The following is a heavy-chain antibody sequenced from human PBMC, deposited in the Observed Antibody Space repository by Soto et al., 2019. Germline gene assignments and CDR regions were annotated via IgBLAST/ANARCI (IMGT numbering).Heavy chain of an antibody. J-gene: IGHJ6*02. V-gene: IGHV4-59*01. Sequence: SETLSLTRTVSGGSIRSYYWSWIRQPPGKGLEWIGYIYYSGSTNYNPSLKSRVTISVDTSKNQFSLKLSSVTAADTAVYYCARFGVVAATGFYYYGMDVWGQGTTVTVS. D-gene: IGHD2-15*01. CDR1: GGSIRSYY. CDR2: IYYSGST. CDR3: ARFGVVAATGFYYYGMDV.